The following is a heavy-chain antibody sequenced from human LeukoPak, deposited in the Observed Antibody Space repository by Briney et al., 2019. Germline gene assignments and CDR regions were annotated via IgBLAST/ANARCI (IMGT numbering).Heavy chain of an antibody. V-gene: IGHV3-7*04. CDR2: IKQDGSEK. D-gene: IGHD6-13*01. J-gene: IGHJ4*02. Sequence: GGSLRLSCAASGFTFSSYWMSWVRQALGKGLEWVANIKQDGSEKYYVDFEKGRFTSSRNNAKNTLYLQMNSLRAEDTAVYYCARGTIAAAGYYYFDYWGQGTQVTVSS. CDR1: GFTFSSYW. CDR3: ARGTIAAAGYYYFDY.